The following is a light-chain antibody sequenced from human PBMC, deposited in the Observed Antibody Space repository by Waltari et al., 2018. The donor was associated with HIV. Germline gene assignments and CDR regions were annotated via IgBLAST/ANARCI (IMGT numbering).Light chain of an antibody. CDR3: QAWDSSTVV. CDR2: QDT. V-gene: IGLV3-1*01. CDR1: KLGDKY. Sequence: SYELTQPPSVSVSPGQTASITCPGAKLGDKYACWYQQKPGQSPVVVIYQDTKRPSGIPERFSGSNSGNTATLTISGTQAMDEADYYCQAWDSSTVVFGGGTKLTVL. J-gene: IGLJ2*01.